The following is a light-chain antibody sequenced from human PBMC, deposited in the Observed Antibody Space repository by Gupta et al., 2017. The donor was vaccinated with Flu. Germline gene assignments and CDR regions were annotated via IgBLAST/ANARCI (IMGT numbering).Light chain of an antibody. V-gene: IGKV2-30*01. CDR2: MGS. Sequence: VVMTLPPLSLPVPLGQPASISCRSSQSLVDSDGNTYVNWFQQRPGQSPRRLIYMGSNRDSGGPDRFSGSGSGTDFTLKISRVEAEDVGVYYCRQCIHCRLTFGRGTKVEIK. CDR1: QSLVDSDGNTY. CDR3: RQCIHCRLT. J-gene: IGKJ4*01.